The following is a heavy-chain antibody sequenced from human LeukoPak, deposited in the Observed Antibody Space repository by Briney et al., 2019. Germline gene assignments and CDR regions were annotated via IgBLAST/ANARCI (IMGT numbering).Heavy chain of an antibody. J-gene: IGHJ4*02. CDR1: GFTFSTYA. Sequence: GGSLRLSCAASGFTFSTYAMTWVRQAPGKGLEWVANIKQDGSEKYYVDSVKGRFTISRDSAKNSLFLQMNSLRAEDTAVYYCAREKFDYWGQGTLVSVSS. V-gene: IGHV3-7*03. CDR3: AREKFDY. CDR2: IKQDGSEK.